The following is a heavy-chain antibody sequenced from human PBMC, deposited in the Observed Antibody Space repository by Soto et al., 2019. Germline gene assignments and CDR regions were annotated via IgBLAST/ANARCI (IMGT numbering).Heavy chain of an antibody. D-gene: IGHD3-22*01. V-gene: IGHV4-31*03. CDR1: GGSISSGGYY. J-gene: IGHJ3*02. CDR2: IYYSGST. Sequence: QVQLQESGPGLVKPSQTLSLTCTVSGGSISSGGYYWSWIRQHPGKGLEWIGYIYYSGSTYYNPSLKSRVTISVDTSKNQVSLKLSSVTAEDTAVYYCAREALYDLDAFDIWGQGTMVTVSS. CDR3: AREALYDLDAFDI.